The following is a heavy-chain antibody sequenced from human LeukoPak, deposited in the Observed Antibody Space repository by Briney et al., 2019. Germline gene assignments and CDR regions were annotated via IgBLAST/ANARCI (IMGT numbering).Heavy chain of an antibody. D-gene: IGHD3-22*01. CDR3: ARGDSAFGSGYPHHGSIYMDV. V-gene: IGHV1-69*05. Sequence: GASVKVSCKASGGTFSSYAISWVRQAPGQGLEWTGGIIPIFGTANYAQKFQGRVTITTDESTSTAYMELSSLRSEDTAVYYCARGDSAFGSGYPHHGSIYMDVWGKGTTVTVSS. J-gene: IGHJ6*03. CDR2: IIPIFGTA. CDR1: GGTFSSYA.